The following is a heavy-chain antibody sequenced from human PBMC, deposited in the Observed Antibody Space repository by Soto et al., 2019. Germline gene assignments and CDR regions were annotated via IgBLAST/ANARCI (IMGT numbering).Heavy chain of an antibody. D-gene: IGHD3-10*01. Sequence: VASVKVSCKASGGTLSSYAISWVRQAPGQGLEWMGGIIPIFGTANYAQKFQGRVTITADKSTSTAYMELSSLRSEDTAVYYCAREVPQFALGMDVWGQGTTVTVSS. J-gene: IGHJ6*02. V-gene: IGHV1-69*06. CDR2: IIPIFGTA. CDR1: GGTLSSYA. CDR3: AREVPQFALGMDV.